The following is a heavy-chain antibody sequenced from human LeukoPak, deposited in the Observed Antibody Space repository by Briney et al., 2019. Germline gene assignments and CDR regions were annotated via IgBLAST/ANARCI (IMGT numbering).Heavy chain of an antibody. Sequence: PGGSLRLSCAASGFTFSSYWMSWVRQAPGKGLEWVANIKQDGSEKYYVDSVKGRFTISRDNAKNSLYLQMNSLRAEDTAVYYCARARDSSGWYRAIVDAFDIWGQGTMVTVSS. CDR3: ARARDSSGWYRAIVDAFDI. CDR2: IKQDGSEK. J-gene: IGHJ3*02. V-gene: IGHV3-7*03. D-gene: IGHD6-19*01. CDR1: GFTFSSYW.